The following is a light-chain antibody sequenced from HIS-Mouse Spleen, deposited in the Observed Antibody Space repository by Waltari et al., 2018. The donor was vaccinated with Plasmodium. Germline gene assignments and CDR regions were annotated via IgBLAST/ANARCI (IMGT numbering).Light chain of an antibody. J-gene: IGLJ3*02. Sequence: RITCSGDALPKQYTYWYQQKPGQAPVLVIYKDSERPSGIPERFSGSSSGTTVTLPIRGVQAEDEADYYCQSADSSGTWVFGGGTKLTVL. CDR3: QSADSSGTWV. V-gene: IGLV3-25*03. CDR2: KDS. CDR1: ALPKQY.